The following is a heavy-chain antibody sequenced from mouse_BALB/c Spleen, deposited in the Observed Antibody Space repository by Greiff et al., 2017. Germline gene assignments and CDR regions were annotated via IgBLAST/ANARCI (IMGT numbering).Heavy chain of an antibody. CDR2: IYPYNGGT. V-gene: IGHV1S29*02. Sequence: EVKLVESGPELVKPGASVKISCKASGYTFTDYNMHWVKQSHGKSLEWIGYIYPYNGGTGYNQKFKSKATLTVDNSSSTAYMELRSLTSEDSAVYYCARRGFYYGTLYYAMDYWGQGTSVTVSS. J-gene: IGHJ4*01. CDR3: ARRGFYYGTLYYAMDY. D-gene: IGHD1-1*01. CDR1: GYTFTDYN.